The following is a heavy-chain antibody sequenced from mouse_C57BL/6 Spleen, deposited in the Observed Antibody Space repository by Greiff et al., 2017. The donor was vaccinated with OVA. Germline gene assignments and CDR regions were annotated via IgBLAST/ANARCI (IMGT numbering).Heavy chain of an antibody. CDR1: GYTFTSYG. Sequence: VQLQQPGAELAKPGASVKLSCKASGYTFTSYGMHWVKQRPGQGLEWIGVIHPNSGSTNYNEKFKSKATLTVDKSSSTAYMQLSSLTSEDSAVYFCARDEDDYGAMDDWGKGTSVTVSS. CDR3: ARDEDDYGAMDD. J-gene: IGHJ4*01. CDR2: IHPNSGST. D-gene: IGHD2-4*01. V-gene: IGHV1-64*01.